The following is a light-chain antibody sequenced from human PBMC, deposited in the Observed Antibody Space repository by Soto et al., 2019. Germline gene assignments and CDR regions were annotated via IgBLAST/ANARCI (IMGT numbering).Light chain of an antibody. CDR1: QSVFNNQ. CDR2: GAS. J-gene: IGKJ1*01. Sequence: EIVLTQSPGTLSLSPGERATLSCRASQSVFNNQLAWYQQKPGQAPRLLIYGASSRAAGIPDRFSGGGSGTDFTLNINRQEPEDLAVYYCQQYGSSPWTFGQGTKVEVK. V-gene: IGKV3-20*01. CDR3: QQYGSSPWT.